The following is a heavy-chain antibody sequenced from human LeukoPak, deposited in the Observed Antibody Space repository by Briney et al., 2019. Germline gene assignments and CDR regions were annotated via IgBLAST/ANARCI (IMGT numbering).Heavy chain of an antibody. V-gene: IGHV1-69*13. CDR3: ARDLTTVTIGLLDL. CDR1: GGTFSSYA. CDR2: IIPIFGTA. Sequence: SVKVSCEASGGTFSSYAISWVRQAPGQGLEWMGGIIPIFGTANYAQKFQGRVTITADESTSTAYMELSSLRSEDTAVYYCARDLTTVTIGLLDLWGRGTLVTVSS. D-gene: IGHD4-17*01. J-gene: IGHJ2*01.